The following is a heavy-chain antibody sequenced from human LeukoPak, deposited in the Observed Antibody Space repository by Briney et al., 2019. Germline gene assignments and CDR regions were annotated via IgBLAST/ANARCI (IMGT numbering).Heavy chain of an antibody. J-gene: IGHJ4*02. Sequence: SETLSLTCTVSGGSISSYYWSWIRQPAGKGLEWIGRNYTSGSTNYNPSLKSRVTMSVDTSKNQFSLKLSSVTAADTAVYYCARSGYCSSTSCYTRVRYFDYWGQGTLVTVSS. CDR2: NYTSGST. CDR1: GGSISSYY. D-gene: IGHD2-2*02. V-gene: IGHV4-4*07. CDR3: ARSGYCSSTSCYTRVRYFDY.